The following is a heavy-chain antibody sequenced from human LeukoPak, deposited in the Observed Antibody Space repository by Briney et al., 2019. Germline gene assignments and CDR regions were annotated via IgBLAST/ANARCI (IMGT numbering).Heavy chain of an antibody. CDR2: INLNCGGT. CDR3: ARDSRYYYGSGSYDY. CDR1: GYTFTGYY. Sequence: ASVKVSCKASGYTFTGYYMHWVRQAPGQGLEWMGWINLNCGGTNYAQKFQGRVTMTRDTSISTAYMELSRLRSDDTAVYYCARDSRYYYGSGSYDYWGQGTLVTVSS. V-gene: IGHV1-2*02. D-gene: IGHD3-10*01. J-gene: IGHJ4*02.